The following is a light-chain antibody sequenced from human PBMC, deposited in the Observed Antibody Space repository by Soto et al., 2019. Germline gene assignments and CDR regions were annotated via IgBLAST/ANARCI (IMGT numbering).Light chain of an antibody. CDR3: QQYYRTPPT. Sequence: DIVMSQSPDSLAVSLGETATFNCKSSQSILHSSTNRNYLAWYQQKPGQPLRLLFYWASTRASGVPDRFSASGSATDFTLTISTLQAEDVAVYHCQQYYRTPPTFGQGTKVEIK. CDR1: QSILHSSTNRNY. CDR2: WAS. J-gene: IGKJ1*01. V-gene: IGKV4-1*01.